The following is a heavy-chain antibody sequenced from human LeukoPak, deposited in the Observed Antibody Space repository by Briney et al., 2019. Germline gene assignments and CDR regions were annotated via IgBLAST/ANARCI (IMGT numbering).Heavy chain of an antibody. Sequence: GGSLRLSRAASGFTFSSYSMNWVRQAPGKGLEWVSSISSSSSYIYYADSVKGRFTISRDNAKNSLYLQMNSLRAEDTAVYYCAIVDIVATIGYGMDVWGQGTTVTVSS. CDR1: GFTFSSYS. CDR2: ISSSSSYI. D-gene: IGHD5-12*01. CDR3: AIVDIVATIGYGMDV. V-gene: IGHV3-21*01. J-gene: IGHJ6*02.